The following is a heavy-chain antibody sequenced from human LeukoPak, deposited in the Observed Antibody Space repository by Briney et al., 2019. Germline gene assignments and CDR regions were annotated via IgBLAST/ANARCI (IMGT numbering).Heavy chain of an antibody. CDR3: ARDRLNYCSGGSCYRWYYMDV. Sequence: PGGSLRLSCAASGFTFTSYAMHWVRQAPGQRLEWMGWINAGNGNTKYSQEFQGRVTITRDTSASTAYMELSSLRSEDMAVYYCARDRLNYCSGGSCYRWYYMDVWGKGTTVTVSS. CDR2: INAGNGNT. D-gene: IGHD2-15*01. CDR1: GFTFTSYA. J-gene: IGHJ6*03. V-gene: IGHV1-3*03.